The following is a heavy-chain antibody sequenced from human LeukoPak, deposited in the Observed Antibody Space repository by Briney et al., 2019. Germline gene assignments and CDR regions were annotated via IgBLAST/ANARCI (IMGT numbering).Heavy chain of an antibody. CDR1: GGSISSYY. Sequence: SETLSLTCTVSGGSISSYYWSWIRQPPGKGLEWIGEVTHSGSTNYNPSLKSRVTISVDTSKNQFSLKLSSVTAADTAVYYCARRDSYFYGSGTYPLFDYWGQGNLVTVSS. J-gene: IGHJ4*02. CDR3: ARRDSYFYGSGTYPLFDY. D-gene: IGHD3-10*01. V-gene: IGHV4-34*01. CDR2: VTHSGST.